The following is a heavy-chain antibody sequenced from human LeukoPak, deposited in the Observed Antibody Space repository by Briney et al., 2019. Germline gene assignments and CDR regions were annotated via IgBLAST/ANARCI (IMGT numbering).Heavy chain of an antibody. CDR3: ARQGYSSGPFFDH. V-gene: IGHV4-31*03. CDR1: GGSISSGGYY. Sequence: SQTLSLTCTVSGGSISSGGYYWSWIRQHPGKGLEWIGYIYYSGSTYYNPSLKSRVTISVDTSKNQFSLKLSSVTAADTAVYYCARQGYSSGPFFDHWGQGTLVTVSS. CDR2: IYYSGST. D-gene: IGHD5-18*01. J-gene: IGHJ4*02.